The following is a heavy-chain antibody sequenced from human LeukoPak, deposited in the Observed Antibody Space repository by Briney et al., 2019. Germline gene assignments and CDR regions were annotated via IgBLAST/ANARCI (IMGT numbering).Heavy chain of an antibody. V-gene: IGHV4-39*01. CDR3: ARHYLAAAGSSDY. D-gene: IGHD6-13*01. J-gene: IGHJ4*02. Sequence: SETLSLTCTVSGGSISSSSYYWGWIRQSPGKGLEWIGSIYYSGSTYYNPSLKSRVTISVDTSKNQFSLKLSSVIAADAAVYYCARHYLAAAGSSDYWGQGTLVTVSS. CDR2: IYYSGST. CDR1: GGSISSSSYY.